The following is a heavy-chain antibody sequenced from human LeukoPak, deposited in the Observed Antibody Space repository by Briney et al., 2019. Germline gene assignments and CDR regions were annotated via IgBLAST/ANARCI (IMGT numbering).Heavy chain of an antibody. CDR1: GGSISSGGYS. CDR2: IYYSGST. D-gene: IGHD2-15*01. V-gene: IGHV4-30-4*07. J-gene: IGHJ6*02. CDR3: ARHTRYCSGGSCYEDYYYGMDV. Sequence: SQTLSLTCAVSGGSISSGGYSWSWIRQPPGKGLEWIGYIYYSGSTNYNPSLKSRVTISVDTSKNQFSLKLSSVTAADTAVYYCARHTRYCSGGSCYEDYYYGMDVWGQGTTVTVSS.